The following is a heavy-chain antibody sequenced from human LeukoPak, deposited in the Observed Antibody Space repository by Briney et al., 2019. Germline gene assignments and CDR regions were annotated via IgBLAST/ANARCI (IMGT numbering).Heavy chain of an antibody. Sequence: GRSLRLSCTASCFRFSSSGIHWVRQTPGKGLEWVALVSYDGSNKDYADSVKGRFTISRDNSKNTVYLQINSLRAEDTAVYYCAREMGSVYFDYWGQGTLVTVSS. V-gene: IGHV3-33*01. J-gene: IGHJ4*02. CDR1: CFRFSSSG. CDR2: VSYDGSNK. D-gene: IGHD3-10*01. CDR3: AREMGSVYFDY.